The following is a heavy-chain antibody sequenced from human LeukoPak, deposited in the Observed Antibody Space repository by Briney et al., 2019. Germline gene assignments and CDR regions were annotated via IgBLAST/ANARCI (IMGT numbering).Heavy chain of an antibody. V-gene: IGHV3-30*04. J-gene: IGHJ6*02. CDR1: GFTFSSYA. Sequence: GGSLRLSCAASGFTFSSYAMHWVRQAPGKGLEWVAVISYDGSNKYYADSVKGRFTISRDNSKNTLYLQMNSLRAEDTAVYYCARGGPRIAAAGTYYYYGMDVWGQGTTVTVSS. CDR3: ARGGPRIAAAGTYYYYGMDV. D-gene: IGHD6-13*01. CDR2: ISYDGSNK.